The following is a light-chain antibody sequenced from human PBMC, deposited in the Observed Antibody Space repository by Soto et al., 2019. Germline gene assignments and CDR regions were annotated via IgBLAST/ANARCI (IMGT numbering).Light chain of an antibody. CDR1: SSDVGGYNY. CDR2: EVS. Sequence: QSVLTQPASVSGSPGQSITISCTGTSSDVGGYNYVSWYQQQSGKAPKLIIHEVSNRPSGVSNRFSGSKYGNTASLTISGLQAEDEADYYCDSYTRSRAYVFGIGTKVTVL. V-gene: IGLV2-14*01. CDR3: DSYTRSRAYV. J-gene: IGLJ1*01.